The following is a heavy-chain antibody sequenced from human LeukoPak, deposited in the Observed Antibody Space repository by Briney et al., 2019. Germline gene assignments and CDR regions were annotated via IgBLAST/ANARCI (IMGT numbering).Heavy chain of an antibody. Sequence: SETLSLTCAVYGGSFSGYYWSWIRQPPGKGLEWIGEINHSGSTNYNPSLKSRVTISVDTSKNQFSLKLSSVTAADTAVYYCARYGESDYWGQGTLVTVSS. CDR1: GGSFSGYY. D-gene: IGHD3-10*01. J-gene: IGHJ4*02. CDR3: ARYGESDY. CDR2: INHSGST. V-gene: IGHV4-34*01.